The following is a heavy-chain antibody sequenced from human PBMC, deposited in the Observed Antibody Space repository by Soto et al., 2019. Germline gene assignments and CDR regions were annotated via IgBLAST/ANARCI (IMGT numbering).Heavy chain of an antibody. CDR2: INAGNGNT. J-gene: IGHJ4*02. D-gene: IGHD2-21*02. V-gene: IGHV1-3*01. CDR3: ARSIVVVTAADS. Sequence: QVQLVQSGAEVKKPGASVKVSCKASGYTFTSYAMHWVRQAPGQRLEWMGWINAGNGNTKYSQKFQGRVTITRDTTASTAYMELSSLGSEDTAVYYCARSIVVVTAADSWGQGTLVTVSS. CDR1: GYTFTSYA.